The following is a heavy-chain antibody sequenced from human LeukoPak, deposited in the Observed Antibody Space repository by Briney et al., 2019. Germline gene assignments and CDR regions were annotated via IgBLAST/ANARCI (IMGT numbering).Heavy chain of an antibody. V-gene: IGHV3-20*04. CDR1: GFAFDDHG. CDR2: INWNGGST. CDR3: ARAPITSPFYFDY. D-gene: IGHD2-2*01. Sequence: GGSLRLSCTTSGFAFDDHGMSWVRRVPGKGLEWVSGINWNGGSTGYADPLRGRFTISRDNAKNSLYLQMDSLRAEDTALCYCARAPITSPFYFDYWGQGTLVTVSS. J-gene: IGHJ4*02.